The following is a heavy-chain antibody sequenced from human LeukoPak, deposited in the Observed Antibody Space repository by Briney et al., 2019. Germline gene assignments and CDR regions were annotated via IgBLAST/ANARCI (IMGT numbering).Heavy chain of an antibody. J-gene: IGHJ6*02. CDR2: IKPDGSAQ. Sequence: PGGSLRLSCATSGFTFSSNWMSWVRHVPGRGLDWVANIKPDGSAQYYAASVKGRLTISRDNAKNSLYLQMSNLRAEDTAVYFCARGGGFDVWGQGATVTVSS. CDR3: ARGGGFDV. D-gene: IGHD2-15*01. CDR1: GFTFSSNW. V-gene: IGHV3-7*03.